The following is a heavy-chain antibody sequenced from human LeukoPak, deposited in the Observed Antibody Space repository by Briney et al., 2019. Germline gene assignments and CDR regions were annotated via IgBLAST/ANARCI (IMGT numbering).Heavy chain of an antibody. Sequence: PSETLSLTCTVSGGSISSYYWSWIRQPPGKGLEWIGYIYYSGSTTYNPSLKSRVAISLDTSKNQFSLQLISVTAADTAVYYCARTHGIVGATFFDYWGQGTLVTVSS. D-gene: IGHD1-26*01. CDR2: IYYSGST. CDR3: ARTHGIVGATFFDY. CDR1: GGSISSYY. J-gene: IGHJ4*02. V-gene: IGHV4-59*08.